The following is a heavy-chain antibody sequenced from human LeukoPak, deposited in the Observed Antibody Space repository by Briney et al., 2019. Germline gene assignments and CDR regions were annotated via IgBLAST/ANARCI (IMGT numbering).Heavy chain of an antibody. D-gene: IGHD5-12*01. CDR2: ISSTGTHI. CDR1: GFIFSGFS. J-gene: IGHJ4*02. Sequence: GGSLRLSCAASGFIFSGFSMNWVRQAPGKGLEWVSSISSTGTHIDYADSLKGRFTVSRDNAKNSLHLQMNSLRAEDTAVYYCARDYSGYDFLFDYWGQGTLVTVSS. CDR3: ARDYSGYDFLFDY. V-gene: IGHV3-21*01.